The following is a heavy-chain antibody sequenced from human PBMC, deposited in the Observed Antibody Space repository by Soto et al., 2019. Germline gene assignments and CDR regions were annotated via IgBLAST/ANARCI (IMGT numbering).Heavy chain of an antibody. J-gene: IGHJ4*02. CDR1: RFTFSKNW. CDR3: ARDQGYLDY. V-gene: IGHV3-7*01. CDR2: ISPTGSDK. D-gene: IGHD3-16*02. Sequence: EVQLVKSGGGLVQPGGSLKLSCAASRFTFSKNWMSWVRQAAGKRPQWVANISPTGSDKFYVGSVKGRFTISRDNAENSLFLQMNSLRAEDTVVYYCARDQGYLDYWGQGAPVTVSS.